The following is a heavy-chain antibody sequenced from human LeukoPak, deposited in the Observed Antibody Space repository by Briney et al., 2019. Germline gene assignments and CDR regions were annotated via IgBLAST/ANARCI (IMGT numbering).Heavy chain of an antibody. CDR1: GYTFTGYY. J-gene: IGHJ5*02. D-gene: IGHD3-3*01. V-gene: IGHV1-46*01. Sequence: ASVKVSCKASGYTFTGYYMHWVRQAPGQGLEWMGIINPSGGSTSYAQKFQGRVTMTRDTSTSTVYMELSSLRSEDTAVYYCARGIYDFWSRSNNWFDPWGQGILVTVSS. CDR3: ARGIYDFWSRSNNWFDP. CDR2: INPSGGST.